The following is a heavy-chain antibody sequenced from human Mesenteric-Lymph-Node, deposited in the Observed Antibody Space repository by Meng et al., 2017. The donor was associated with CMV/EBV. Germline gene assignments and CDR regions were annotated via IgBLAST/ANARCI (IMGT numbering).Heavy chain of an antibody. J-gene: IGHJ4*02. Sequence: QVQPVKSAAEVKKPGASVRVSCKASGYTFIDYYINWVRQAPGQGLEWMGRINPKTGGRSYAQNFQGRVTMTRDTSINTAYMEVNRLNSDDTAMYYCARDRDTDWYSPFDYWGPGTLVTVSS. V-gene: IGHV1-2*06. CDR3: ARDRDTDWYSPFDY. D-gene: IGHD3-9*01. CDR2: INPKTGGR. CDR1: GYTFIDYY.